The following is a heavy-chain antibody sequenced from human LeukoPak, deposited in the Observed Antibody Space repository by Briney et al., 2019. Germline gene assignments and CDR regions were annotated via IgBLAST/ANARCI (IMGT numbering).Heavy chain of an antibody. CDR1: GFTFSDYY. V-gene: IGHV3-11*06. J-gene: IGHJ5*02. CDR3: ARFGGYGSGSYSNWFDP. CDR2: ISSSSSYT. Sequence: PGGSLRLSCAASGFTFSDYYMSWIRQAPGKGLEWVSYISSSSSYTNYADSVKGRFTISRDNAKNSLYLQMNSLRAEDTAVYYCARFGGYGSGSYSNWFDPWGQGTLVTVS. D-gene: IGHD3-10*01.